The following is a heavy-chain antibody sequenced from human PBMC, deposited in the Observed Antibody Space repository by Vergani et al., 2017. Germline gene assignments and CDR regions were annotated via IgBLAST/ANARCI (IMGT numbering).Heavy chain of an antibody. D-gene: IGHD3-10*01. Sequence: EVQLVESGGGLVQPGGSLRLSCAASGFTVSSNYMSWVRQAPGKGLEWVSVIYSGGSTYYADSVKGRFTISRDNSKNTLYLQMNSLRAEDTAVYYCARITPGWFGEFNDYWGQGTLVTVSS. CDR3: ARITPGWFGEFNDY. CDR1: GFTVSSNY. J-gene: IGHJ4*02. V-gene: IGHV3-66*01. CDR2: IYSGGST.